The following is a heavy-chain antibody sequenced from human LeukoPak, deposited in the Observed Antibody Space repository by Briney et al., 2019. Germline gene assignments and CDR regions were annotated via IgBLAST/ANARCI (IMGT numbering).Heavy chain of an antibody. J-gene: IGHJ5*02. CDR2: IVVGSGNT. D-gene: IGHD3-3*01. CDR3: AAARNYDFWSGYPPGLEFDP. Sequence: ASVKVSCKASGFTFTSSAMQWVRQARGQRLEWIGWIVVGSGNTNYARKFQERVTITRDMSTSTAYMELSSLRSEDTAVYYCAAARNYDFWSGYPPGLEFDPWGQGTLVTVSS. V-gene: IGHV1-58*02. CDR1: GFTFTSSA.